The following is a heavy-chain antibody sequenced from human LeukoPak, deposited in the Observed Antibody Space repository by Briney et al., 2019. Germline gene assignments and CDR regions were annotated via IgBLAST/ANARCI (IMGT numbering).Heavy chain of an antibody. V-gene: IGHV4-39*07. CDR1: GSFISNWSCY. CDR2: IDYSGST. J-gene: IGHJ4*02. D-gene: IGHD6-19*01. Sequence: SYPLTLTYTFAGSFISNWSCYWRWIRQPPVKGLEWIANIDYSGSTYYNPSLKSRITASVDTSKNQFSLKVNSVTAADTAVYYCASHPYSSRWYVDYWGQGTLVTVSS. CDR3: ASHPYSSRWYVDY.